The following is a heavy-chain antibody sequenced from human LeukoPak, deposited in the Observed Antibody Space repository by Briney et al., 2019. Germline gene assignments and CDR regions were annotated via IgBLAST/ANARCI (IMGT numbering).Heavy chain of an antibody. J-gene: IGHJ4*02. D-gene: IGHD1-7*01. V-gene: IGHV1-2*02. CDR2: INPNSGGT. CDR3: ARVTGTTGY. CDR1: GYTFTGYY. Sequence: ASVKVSCKASGYTFTGYYMHWVRQAPGQGLEWMGWINPNSGGTNYAQRFQGRVTMTRDTSIRTAYMELSGLRSDDTAVYYCARVTGTTGYWGQGTLVTVSS.